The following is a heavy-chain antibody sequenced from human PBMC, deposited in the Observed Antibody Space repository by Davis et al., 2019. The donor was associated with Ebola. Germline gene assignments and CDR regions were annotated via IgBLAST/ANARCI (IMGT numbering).Heavy chain of an antibody. CDR2: IKSKTNGGTT. CDR1: GFTFNNAW. Sequence: GGSLRLSCAASGFTFNNAWMSWVRQTPGKGLEWVGRIKSKTNGGTTSYAAPVKGRFTIARDDSKSIAYLQMNSLKTEDTAVYYCTRDLKQPRPSYDYGMDVWGQGTTVTVSS. D-gene: IGHD6-6*01. V-gene: IGHV3-15*01. CDR3: TRDLKQPRPSYDYGMDV. J-gene: IGHJ6*02.